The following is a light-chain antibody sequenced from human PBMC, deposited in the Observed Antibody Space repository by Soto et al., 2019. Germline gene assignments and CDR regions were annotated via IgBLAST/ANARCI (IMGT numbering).Light chain of an antibody. Sequence: ILMTQSPATLSVSPGERATLSCRASQSVSNNLAWYQQKPGQAPRLLIYDASTRATGIPARFSGSGSGTEFTLTISGLQSEDLAVAYGQQYDNWPPWTFGQGTTVEIK. CDR1: QSVSNN. V-gene: IGKV3-15*01. J-gene: IGKJ1*01. CDR2: DAS. CDR3: QQYDNWPPWT.